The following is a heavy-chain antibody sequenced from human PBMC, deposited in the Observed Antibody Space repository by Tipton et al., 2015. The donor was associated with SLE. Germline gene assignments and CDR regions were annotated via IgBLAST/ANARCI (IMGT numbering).Heavy chain of an antibody. CDR2: INGDGSST. CDR3: ARTPVVAGAPYDN. D-gene: IGHD2-15*01. CDR1: GFTFSNYW. V-gene: IGHV3-74*01. J-gene: IGHJ4*02. Sequence: SLRLSCAASGFTFSNYWMHWVRQVPGKGLLWVSRINGDGSSTWYADSVKGRFSVSRDNAKNTLYLHMNSLRAEDTAVYYCARTPVVAGAPYDNWGQGTVVSVSS.